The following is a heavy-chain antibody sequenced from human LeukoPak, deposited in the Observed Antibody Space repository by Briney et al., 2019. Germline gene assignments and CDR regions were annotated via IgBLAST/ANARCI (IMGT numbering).Heavy chain of an antibody. J-gene: IGHJ6*03. CDR2: INHSGST. D-gene: IGHD2-2*01. CDR3: ARERCSSTSCYYYYYYYMDV. CDR1: GGSFSGYY. V-gene: IGHV4-34*01. Sequence: SETLSLTCAVYGGSFSGYYWSLIRQPPGKGLEWIGEINHSGSTNYNPSLKSRVTISVDTSKNQFSLKLSSVTAADTAVYYCARERCSSTSCYYYYYYYMDVWGKGTTVTVSS.